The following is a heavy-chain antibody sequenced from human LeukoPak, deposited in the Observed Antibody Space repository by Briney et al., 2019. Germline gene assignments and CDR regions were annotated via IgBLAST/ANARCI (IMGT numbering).Heavy chain of an antibody. Sequence: GASVKVSCKASGGTFSNYGINWVRQAPGQGLEWMGGISPIFGTAKYAQNFQGRVTMTTDTSTSTAYMELRSLRSDDTAVYYCARRYYGDPTRIDYWGQGTLVTVSS. D-gene: IGHD4-17*01. CDR2: ISPIFGTA. CDR1: GGTFSNYG. CDR3: ARRYYGDPTRIDY. J-gene: IGHJ4*02. V-gene: IGHV1-69*05.